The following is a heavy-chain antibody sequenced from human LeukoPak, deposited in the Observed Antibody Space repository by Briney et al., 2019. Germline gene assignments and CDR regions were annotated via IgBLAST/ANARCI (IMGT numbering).Heavy chain of an antibody. CDR3: ARLGIVGATRNYFDY. Sequence: GESLKISCKGSGYSFTNYWIGWVRQMPGKGLECMGIIYPGDSDTRYSPSFQGQVTISADKSISTAYLQWSSLKASDTAMYYCARLGIVGATRNYFDYWGRGTLVTVSS. CDR1: GYSFTNYW. J-gene: IGHJ4*02. D-gene: IGHD1-26*01. V-gene: IGHV5-51*01. CDR2: IYPGDSDT.